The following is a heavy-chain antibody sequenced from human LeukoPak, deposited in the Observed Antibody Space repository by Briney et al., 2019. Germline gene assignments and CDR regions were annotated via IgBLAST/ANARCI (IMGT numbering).Heavy chain of an antibody. Sequence: SETLSFTCAVYGGSFSGYYWSWIRQPPGKGLEWIGEINHSGSTNYNPSLKSRVTISVDTSKNQFSLKLSSVTAADTAVYYCARRAGYCSSTSCYKTSRRAFDIWGQGTMVTVSS. J-gene: IGHJ3*02. CDR3: ARRAGYCSSTSCYKTSRRAFDI. V-gene: IGHV4-34*01. CDR2: INHSGST. CDR1: GGSFSGYY. D-gene: IGHD2-2*02.